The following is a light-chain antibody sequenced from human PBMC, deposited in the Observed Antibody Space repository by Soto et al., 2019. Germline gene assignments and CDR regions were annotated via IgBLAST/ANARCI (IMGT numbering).Light chain of an antibody. CDR3: QQYGSSPYT. CDR2: AAS. CDR1: QSVSSSY. Sequence: EIVLTQSPGSLSLSPGERATLSCRASQSVSSSYLAWYQQRPGQAPRLLIYAASSRATGIPDRFSGSGSGTDFTLTISRLEPEDFPVYYCQQYGSSPYTFGQGTKLEIK. J-gene: IGKJ2*01. V-gene: IGKV3-20*01.